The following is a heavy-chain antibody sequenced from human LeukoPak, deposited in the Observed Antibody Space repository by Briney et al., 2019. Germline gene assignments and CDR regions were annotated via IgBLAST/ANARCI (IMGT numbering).Heavy chain of an antibody. J-gene: IGHJ4*02. D-gene: IGHD2/OR15-2a*01. V-gene: IGHV4-59*08. Sequence: SETLPLTCTVSGGSITSAYWSWIRQPPGKGLEWIGYIYYTGNTDYNPSLRSRVTISLDTSKSHFTLNLSSVPAADTAVYYCARHPFSNPFDFWGRGTLVTVSS. CDR3: ARHPFSNPFDF. CDR2: IYYTGNT. CDR1: GGSITSAY.